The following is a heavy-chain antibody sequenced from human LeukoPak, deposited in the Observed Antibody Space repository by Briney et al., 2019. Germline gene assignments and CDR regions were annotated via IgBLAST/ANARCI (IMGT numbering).Heavy chain of an antibody. CDR2: IYSGGST. CDR3: AREYYYDSSGYYLFDY. Sequence: GGSLRLSCAASGFTVSSNYMSWVRQAPGKGLEWVSVIYSGGSTYYADSVKGRFTISRDNPKNTLYLQMNSLRAEDTAVYYCAREYYYDSSGYYLFDYWGQGTLVTVSS. V-gene: IGHV3-53*01. J-gene: IGHJ4*02. D-gene: IGHD3-22*01. CDR1: GFTVSSNY.